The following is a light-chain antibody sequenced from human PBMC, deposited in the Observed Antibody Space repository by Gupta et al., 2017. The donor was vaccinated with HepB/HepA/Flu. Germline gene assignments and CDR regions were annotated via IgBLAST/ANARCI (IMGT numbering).Light chain of an antibody. J-gene: IGLJ1*01. V-gene: IGLV2-11*01. CDR1: RRDVGDYDS. CDR2: NVS. CDR3: CSYAGYDTYV. Sequence: SALTQPRSVSGSPGQSVTIPCTGTRRDVGDYDSVSWYQQRPGKAPKLIIYNVSQRPSGVPDRFSGSKSGNTASLTISGLPEEEEADYYCCSYAGYDTYVFGTGTKVTVL.